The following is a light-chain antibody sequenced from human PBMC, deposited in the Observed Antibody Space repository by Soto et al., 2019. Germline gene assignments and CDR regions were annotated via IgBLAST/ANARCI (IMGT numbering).Light chain of an antibody. Sequence: DIVMTQSPDSLAVSLGERATMSCKSSQSVLYSSNNRDYLAWYQQKPGQPPKLLIYWASTRESGVPDRFSGSGSGTDFTLTISSLQDEDVDVYYCHQYYSTHHTFGQGTKVDIK. J-gene: IGKJ2*01. CDR1: QSVLYSSNNRDY. CDR2: WAS. V-gene: IGKV4-1*01. CDR3: HQYYSTHHT.